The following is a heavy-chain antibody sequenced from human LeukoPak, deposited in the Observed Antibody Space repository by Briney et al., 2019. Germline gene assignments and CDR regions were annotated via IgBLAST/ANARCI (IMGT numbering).Heavy chain of an antibody. Sequence: SETLSLTCAVYGGSLSGYYWSWIRQPPGKGLEWIGEINHSGSTNYNPSLKSRVTISVDTSKNQFSLKLSSVTAADTAVYYCARGGRWWLRLREYNWFDPWGQGTLVTVSS. V-gene: IGHV4-34*01. CDR3: ARGGRWWLRLREYNWFDP. J-gene: IGHJ5*02. D-gene: IGHD5-12*01. CDR2: INHSGST. CDR1: GGSLSGYY.